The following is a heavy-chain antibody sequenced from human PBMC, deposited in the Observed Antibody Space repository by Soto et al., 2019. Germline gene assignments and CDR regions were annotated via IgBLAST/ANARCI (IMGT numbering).Heavy chain of an antibody. J-gene: IGHJ4*02. CDR1: GFTFSSYG. CDR3: ARDGYYGSGSYYNVIDY. V-gene: IGHV3-33*01. Sequence: QVQLVESGGGVVQPGRSLRLSCAASGFTFSSYGMHWVRQAPGKGLEWGAVIWYDGSNKYYADSVKGRFTISRDNSKNTLYLQMNSLRAEDTAVYYCARDGYYGSGSYYNVIDYWGQGTLVTVSS. CDR2: IWYDGSNK. D-gene: IGHD3-10*01.